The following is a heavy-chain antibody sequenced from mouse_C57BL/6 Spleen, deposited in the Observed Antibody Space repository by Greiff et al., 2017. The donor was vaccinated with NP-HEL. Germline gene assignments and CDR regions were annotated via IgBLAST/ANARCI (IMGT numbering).Heavy chain of an antibody. Sequence: EVKLMESGPGLVKPSQSLSLTCSVTGYSITSGYYWNWIRQFPGNKLEWMGYISYDGSNNYNPSLKNRISITRDTSKNQFFLKLNSVTTEDTATYYCARVSSGLDYWGQGTTLTVSS. V-gene: IGHV3-6*01. CDR1: GYSITSGYY. D-gene: IGHD3-2*02. CDR3: ARVSSGLDY. CDR2: ISYDGSN. J-gene: IGHJ2*01.